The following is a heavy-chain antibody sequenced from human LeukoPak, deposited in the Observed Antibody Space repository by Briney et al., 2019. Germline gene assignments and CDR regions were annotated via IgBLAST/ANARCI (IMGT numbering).Heavy chain of an antibody. V-gene: IGHV1-2*02. CDR2: INPNSGGT. D-gene: IGHD2-2*01. Sequence: ASVKVSCKASGYTFTGYYMHWVRQAPGQGVEWMGWINPNSGGTNYAQKFQGRVTMTRDTSISTAYMELSRLRSDDTVVYYCARDRIETGYCSSTSCYSLFSWFDPWGQGTLVTVSS. CDR3: ARDRIETGYCSSTSCYSLFSWFDP. CDR1: GYTFTGYY. J-gene: IGHJ5*02.